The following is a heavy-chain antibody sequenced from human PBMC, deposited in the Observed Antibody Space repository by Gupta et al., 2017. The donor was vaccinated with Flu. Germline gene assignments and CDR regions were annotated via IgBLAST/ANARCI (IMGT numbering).Heavy chain of an antibody. V-gene: IGHV1-2*06. CDR3: AREKFCSTASCYRWFDP. J-gene: IGHJ5*02. CDR1: GYTFTAYY. CDR2: VNPHSGST. Sequence: VQLVQSGTDVKRPGASLKVSCEASGYTFTAYYIHWVRQAPGQGLEWMGRVNPHSGSTNFEQKFQGRVTLAMDTSISTAYMELTRLRSDDTAVYYCAREKFCSTASCYRWFDPWGQGTLVIVSS. D-gene: IGHD2-2*02.